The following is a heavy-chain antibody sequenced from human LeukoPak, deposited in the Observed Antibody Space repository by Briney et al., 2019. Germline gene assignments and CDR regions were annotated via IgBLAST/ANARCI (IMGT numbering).Heavy chain of an antibody. D-gene: IGHD2-21*01. J-gene: IGHJ3*02. Sequence: SETLSLTCAVYGGSFSGYYWSWIRQPPGKGLEWIGYIYYSGSTYYNPSLKSRVTISVDTSKNQFSLKLSSVTAADTAVYYCARDASDHDAFDIWGQGTMVTVSS. CDR3: ARDASDHDAFDI. CDR1: GGSFSGYY. CDR2: IYYSGST. V-gene: IGHV4-30-4*08.